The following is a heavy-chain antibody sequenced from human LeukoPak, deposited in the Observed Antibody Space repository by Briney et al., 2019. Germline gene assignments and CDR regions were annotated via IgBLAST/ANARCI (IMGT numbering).Heavy chain of an antibody. CDR3: AGGGGVLGKYCSSTSCYGGHY. D-gene: IGHD2-2*01. CDR1: GGTFSSYA. V-gene: IGHV1-69*05. CDR2: IIPIFGTA. Sequence: SVKVSCKASGGTFSSYAISWVRQAPGQGLEWMGGIIPIFGTANYAQKFQGRVTITTDESTGTAYMELSSLRSEDTAVYYCAGGGGVLGKYCSSTSCYGGHYWGQGTLVTVSS. J-gene: IGHJ4*02.